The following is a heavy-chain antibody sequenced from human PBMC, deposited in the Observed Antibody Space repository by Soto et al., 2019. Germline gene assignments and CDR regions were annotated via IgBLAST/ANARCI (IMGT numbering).Heavy chain of an antibody. CDR3: ASDSSSAYGFDP. V-gene: IGHV4-61*01. CDR2: IYYSGRT. Sequence: QVQLQESGPGLVKPSETLSLTCTVSGGSVSSGSYYWSWIRQPPGKGLEWIGYIYYSGRTNYNPSLKSRVTISVDTSKNQFSLKLSSVTAADTAVYYCASDSSSAYGFDPWGQGTLVTVSS. CDR1: GGSVSSGSYY. D-gene: IGHD3-22*01. J-gene: IGHJ5*02.